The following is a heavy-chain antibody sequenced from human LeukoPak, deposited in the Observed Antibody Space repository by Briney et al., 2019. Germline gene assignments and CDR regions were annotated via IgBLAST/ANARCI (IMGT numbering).Heavy chain of an antibody. CDR3: VKDPHYYGSGSYPTLGY. CDR1: GFTFSSYA. D-gene: IGHD3-10*01. J-gene: IGHJ4*02. Sequence: GGSLRLSCSAPGFTFSSYAMHWVRQAPGKGLEYVSAISSNGGSTYYADSVKGRFTISRDNSKNTLYLQMSSLRAEDTAVYYCVKDPHYYGSGSYPTLGYWGQGTLVTVSS. CDR2: ISSNGGST. V-gene: IGHV3-64D*06.